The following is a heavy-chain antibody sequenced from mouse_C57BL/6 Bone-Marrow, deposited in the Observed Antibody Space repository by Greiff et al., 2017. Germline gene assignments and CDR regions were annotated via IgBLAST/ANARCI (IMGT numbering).Heavy chain of an antibody. J-gene: IGHJ2*01. CDR1: GYSITRGYY. Sequence: EVQLQESGPGLVKPSQSLSLTCSVTGYSITRGYYWNWIRQFPGNKLEWLGYISYDGSNNYNPSLKNRISITRDTSKNQFFLKLNSVTTEDTATYYCAREGAYYSNYDYWGQGTTLTVSS. D-gene: IGHD2-5*01. V-gene: IGHV3-6*01. CDR2: ISYDGSN. CDR3: AREGAYYSNYDY.